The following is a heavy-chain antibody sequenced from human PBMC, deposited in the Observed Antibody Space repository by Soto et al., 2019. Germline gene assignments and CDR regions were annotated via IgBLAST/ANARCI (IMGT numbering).Heavy chain of an antibody. Sequence: ASETLSLTCTVSGGSISSYYWSWVRQPPGKGLEWIGYVYYSGSTNFNPSLRSRVTISVDTSKNQFSLKLSSVTAADTAVYYCASVLELRGYYYMDVWGKGTTVTVSS. V-gene: IGHV4-59*08. J-gene: IGHJ6*03. CDR3: ASVLELRGYYYMDV. CDR2: VYYSGST. D-gene: IGHD1-7*01. CDR1: GGSISSYY.